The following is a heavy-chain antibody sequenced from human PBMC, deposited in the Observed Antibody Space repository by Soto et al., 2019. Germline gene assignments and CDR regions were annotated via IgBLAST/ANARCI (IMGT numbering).Heavy chain of an antibody. J-gene: IGHJ6*02. CDR3: ARDRGYDAHDYCYNAMDV. Sequence: AGSLRLPCVAYAFTFWTYSMNCVRQAPGEGLEWVSGIRGFSPYTLCAASVKGRSTTSRDNAKNSLYLKPSRPGAEDPAVSDCARDRGYDAHDYCYNAMDVWGQGTTVTVSS. CDR2: IRGFSPYT. V-gene: IGHV3-21*01. CDR1: AFTFWTYS. D-gene: IGHD2-15*01.